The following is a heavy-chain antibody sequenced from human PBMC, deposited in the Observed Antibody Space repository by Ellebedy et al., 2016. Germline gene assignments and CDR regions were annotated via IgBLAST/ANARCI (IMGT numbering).Heavy chain of an antibody. CDR2: TYYRSKWYN. D-gene: IGHD1-26*01. CDR3: VRDGQVGLDALDI. J-gene: IGHJ3*02. Sequence: SQTLSLTCAISGDSVSSNSAAWNWIRQSPSRGLEWLGRTYYRSKWYNDYAVSVKSRITINPDTSKNEFSLQLISVTPEDTAMYYCVRDGQVGLDALDIWGQGTMVTVSS. V-gene: IGHV6-1*01. CDR1: GDSVSSNSAA.